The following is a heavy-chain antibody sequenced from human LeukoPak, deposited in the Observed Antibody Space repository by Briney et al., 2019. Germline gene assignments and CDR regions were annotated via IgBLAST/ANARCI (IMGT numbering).Heavy chain of an antibody. V-gene: IGHV3-33*01. CDR1: GFTFSTYG. D-gene: IGHD1-26*01. CDR2: IWFDGSNK. CDR3: ARARGSYNVGYDY. Sequence: GGSLRLSCAASGFTFSTYGMHWVRQAPGKGLEWVAVIWFDGSNKYYADSVKGRFIISRDNSKKTLYLQMNSLRAEDTAVYYCARARGSYNVGYDYWGQGALVTVSS. J-gene: IGHJ4*02.